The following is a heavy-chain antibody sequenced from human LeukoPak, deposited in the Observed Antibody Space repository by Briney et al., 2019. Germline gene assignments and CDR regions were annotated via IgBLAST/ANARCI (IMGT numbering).Heavy chain of an antibody. CDR2: INPNSGGT. CDR1: GYTFTGYY. V-gene: IGHV1-2*02. Sequence: GASVKVSCKASGYTFTGYYTHWVRQAPGQGLEWMGWINPNSGGTNYAQKFQGRVTMTRDTSISTAYMELSRLRSDDTAVYYCARDGGPLSLEFDPWGQGTLVTVSS. J-gene: IGHJ5*02. D-gene: IGHD3-16*01. CDR3: ARDGGPLSLEFDP.